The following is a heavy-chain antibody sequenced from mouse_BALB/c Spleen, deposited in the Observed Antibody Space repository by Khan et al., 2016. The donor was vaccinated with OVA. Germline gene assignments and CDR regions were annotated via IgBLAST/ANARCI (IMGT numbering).Heavy chain of an antibody. Sequence: VQLQQSGPELVRPGASVKISCKASGYSFTGYFMNWVMQSHGKSLEWIGRINPHIGETFYNQRFKDKATLTVDESSNTANMELRSLASEDSAVYYCTRMYRSDFDYWGQGTILTVSS. CDR2: INPHIGET. CDR1: GYSFTGYF. V-gene: IGHV1-20*02. CDR3: TRMYRSDFDY. D-gene: IGHD1-1*01. J-gene: IGHJ2*01.